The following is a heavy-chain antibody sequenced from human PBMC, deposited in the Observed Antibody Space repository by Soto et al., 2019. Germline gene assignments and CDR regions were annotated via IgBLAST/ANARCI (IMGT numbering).Heavy chain of an antibody. CDR1: GGTFSSYA. V-gene: IGHV1-69*13. D-gene: IGHD3-3*01. J-gene: IGHJ6*02. CDR3: ARDRYYGDYAYYGMDV. CDR2: IIPIFGTA. Sequence: ASVKVSCKASGGTFSSYAISWVRQAPGQGLEWMGGIIPIFGTANYAQKFQGRVTITADESTSTAYMELSSLRSEDTAVYYCARDRYYGDYAYYGMDVWGQGTTVTVSS.